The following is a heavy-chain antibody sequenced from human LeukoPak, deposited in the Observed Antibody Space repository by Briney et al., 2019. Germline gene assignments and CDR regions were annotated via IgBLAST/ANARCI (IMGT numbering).Heavy chain of an antibody. D-gene: IGHD3-10*01. Sequence: GGPLRLSCETSGFPFRSYWMSWVRQAPAKGLDWVANIKQDGSEEHYLVSVRGRFSISRDNAKNSLYLQLNSLRAEDTPVYSCARDSGFPTRCFHCWGQGTLVTVSS. CDR1: GFPFRSYW. V-gene: IGHV3-7*04. J-gene: IGHJ4*02. CDR2: IKQDGSEE. CDR3: ARDSGFPTRCFHC.